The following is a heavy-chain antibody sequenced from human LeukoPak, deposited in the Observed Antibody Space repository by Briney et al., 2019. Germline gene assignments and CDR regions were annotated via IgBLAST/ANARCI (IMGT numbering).Heavy chain of an antibody. CDR2: INHSGST. Sequence: SETLSLTCAVYGGSFSGYYWSWIRQPPGKGLEWIGEINHSGSTNYNPSLKSRVTISVDMSKNQFSLKLSSVTAADTALYSCARGICSSTSCKGGNYMDVGGKGPTVTVS. CDR3: ARGICSSTSCKGGNYMDV. CDR1: GGSFSGYY. V-gene: IGHV4-34*01. J-gene: IGHJ6*03. D-gene: IGHD2-2*01.